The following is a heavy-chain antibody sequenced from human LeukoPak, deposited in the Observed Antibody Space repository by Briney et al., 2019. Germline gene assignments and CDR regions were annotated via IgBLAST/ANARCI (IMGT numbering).Heavy chain of an antibody. V-gene: IGHV3-23*01. CDR1: GFTFSSYA. Sequence: PGGSLRLSCAASGFTFSSYAMSWVRQAPGKGQEWVSAISGSGGSTYYADSVKGRFTISRDNSKNTLYLQMNSLRAEDTAVYYCAKEGGIAVAGTISDFDYWGQGTLVTVSS. CDR2: ISGSGGST. CDR3: AKEGGIAVAGTISDFDY. D-gene: IGHD6-19*01. J-gene: IGHJ4*02.